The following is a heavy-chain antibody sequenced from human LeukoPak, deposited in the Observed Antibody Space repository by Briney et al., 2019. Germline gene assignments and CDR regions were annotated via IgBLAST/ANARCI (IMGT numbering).Heavy chain of an antibody. CDR2: ISTTSTYI. D-gene: IGHD6-13*01. CDR1: GFTFSSYT. J-gene: IGHJ4*02. V-gene: IGHV3-21*06. CDR3: ARGYSSSCDY. Sequence: GGSLRLSCAASGFTFSSYTMNWVRQAPGKGLEWVSSISTTSTYIYYADSMKGRFTISRDNAKNSLYLQINSLRAEDTAVYYCARGYSSSCDYWGRGTLVTVSS.